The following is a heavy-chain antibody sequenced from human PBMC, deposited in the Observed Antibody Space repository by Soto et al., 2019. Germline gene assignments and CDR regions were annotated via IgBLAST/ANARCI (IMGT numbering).Heavy chain of an antibody. V-gene: IGHV4-61*01. D-gene: IGHD1-7*01. Sequence: PSETLSLTCTVSGGSVSRGSYYWSWIRQPPGKGLEWIGYIYYSGSTNYNPSLKSRVTISVATSKNQFSRKLNSVTAADTAVYYCARTGWNYPLDYWGQGTLVTVSS. CDR3: ARTGWNYPLDY. CDR2: IYYSGST. J-gene: IGHJ4*02. CDR1: GGSVSRGSYY.